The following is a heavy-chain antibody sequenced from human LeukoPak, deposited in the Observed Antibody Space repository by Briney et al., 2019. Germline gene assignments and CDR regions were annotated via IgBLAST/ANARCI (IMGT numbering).Heavy chain of an antibody. V-gene: IGHV5-51*01. CDR3: ATTRAAAGTFNFDY. D-gene: IGHD6-13*01. CDR2: IYPGDSDT. J-gene: IGHJ4*02. CDR1: GYRFTSYW. Sequence: GESLKIPCKGSGYRFTSYWIAWVRQMPGKGLEWMGIIYPGDSDTRYSPSFQGQVTISADKSIITAYLQWGSLKASDTAMYYCATTRAAAGTFNFDYWGQGTLVTVSS.